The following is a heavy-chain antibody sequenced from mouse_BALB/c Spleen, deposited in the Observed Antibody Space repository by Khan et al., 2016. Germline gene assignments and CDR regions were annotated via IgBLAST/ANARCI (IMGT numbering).Heavy chain of an antibody. D-gene: IGHD1-1*02. CDR2: ISSGTSTI. V-gene: IGHV5-17*02. CDR3: SRGSIYALDY. CDR1: GFTFRSFG. Sequence: EVELVESGGGLVQPGGSRKLSCAASGFTFRSFGMHWVRQAPEKGLEWVAYISSGTSTIYYTDTVKGRFTISRDKPKNTLFLQMTSLRSEDTAMYYCSRGSIYALDYWGQGTSVTVSS. J-gene: IGHJ4*01.